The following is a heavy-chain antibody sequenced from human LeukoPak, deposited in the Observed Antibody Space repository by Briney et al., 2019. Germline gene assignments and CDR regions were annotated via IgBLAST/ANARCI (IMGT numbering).Heavy chain of an antibody. J-gene: IGHJ4*02. D-gene: IGHD3-10*01. V-gene: IGHV3-23*01. CDR3: AKSYYYGSGNYYPFDY. CDR1: GFTFSNYV. CDR2: ISGSGGIT. Sequence: GGSLRLSCAAFGFTFSNYVMSWFRQAPGKGLEWVSAISGSGGITYYADSVKGRFTISRDNSKNTLYLQVNSLRAEDTAIYYCAKSYYYGSGNYYPFDYWGQGTLVTVSS.